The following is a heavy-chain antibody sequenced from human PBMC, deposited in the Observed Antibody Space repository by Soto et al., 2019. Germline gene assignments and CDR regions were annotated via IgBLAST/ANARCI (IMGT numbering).Heavy chain of an antibody. J-gene: IGHJ5*02. CDR2: VYSTEIT. CDR1: GDSISSYF. CDR3: ARGSEAXFDP. V-gene: IGHV4-59*01. Sequence: PSETLSLSCTVSGDSISSYFWSWFRQPPGKGLEWIGYVYSTEITNYSPSLKSRVAMSIDTSKNQFSLKVRSVTAADTAVYYCARGSEAXFDPWGQAPLVTVSS.